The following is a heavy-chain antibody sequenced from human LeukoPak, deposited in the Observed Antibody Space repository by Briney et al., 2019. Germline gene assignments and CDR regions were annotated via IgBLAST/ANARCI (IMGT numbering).Heavy chain of an antibody. V-gene: IGHV3-7*03. CDR3: ATPPDYYDSSGYHQGGD. CDR1: GFTFSSYW. D-gene: IGHD3-22*01. CDR2: IKQDGSKK. J-gene: IGHJ4*02. Sequence: GGSLRLSCAASGFTFSSYWMTWVRQAPGMGLEWVANIKQDGSKKNYVDSVKGRFTISRDNAKNSLYLQMNSLRAEDTAVYYCATPPDYYDSSGYHQGGDWGQGTLVTVSS.